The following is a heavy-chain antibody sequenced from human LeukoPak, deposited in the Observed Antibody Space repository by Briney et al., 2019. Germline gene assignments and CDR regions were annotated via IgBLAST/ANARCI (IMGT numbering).Heavy chain of an antibody. CDR2: INPSGGST. D-gene: IGHD1-26*01. Sequence: ASVKVSCKASGYTFTSYYMHWVRQAPGQGLEWMGIINPSGGSTSYAQKFQGRVTMTRDTSISTAYMELSRLRSDDTAVYYCARDGATSVGWFDPWGQGTLVTVSS. CDR1: GYTFTSYY. J-gene: IGHJ5*02. CDR3: ARDGATSVGWFDP. V-gene: IGHV1-46*01.